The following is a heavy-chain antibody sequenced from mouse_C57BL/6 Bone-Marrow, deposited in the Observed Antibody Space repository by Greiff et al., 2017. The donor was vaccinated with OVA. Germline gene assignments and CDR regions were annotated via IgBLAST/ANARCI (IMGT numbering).Heavy chain of an antibody. CDR1: GFTFSSYA. Sequence: DVKLVESGGGLVKPGGSLKLSCAASGFTFSSYAMSWVRQTPEKRLEWVATISDGGSYTYYPDNVKGRFTISRDNAKNNLYLQMSHLKSEDTAMYYCARDPDYGFAYWGQGTLVTVSA. CDR2: ISDGGSYT. CDR3: ARDPDYGFAY. J-gene: IGHJ3*01. V-gene: IGHV5-4*01. D-gene: IGHD2-4*01.